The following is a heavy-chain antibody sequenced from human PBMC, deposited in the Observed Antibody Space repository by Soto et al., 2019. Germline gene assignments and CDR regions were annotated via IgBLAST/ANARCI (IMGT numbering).Heavy chain of an antibody. V-gene: IGHV1-69*06. CDR3: ARDLSSSYYYYGMDV. D-gene: IGHD6-6*01. Sequence: SVKVSGKASGGTFSSYAISWVRQAPGQGLEWMGGIIPIFGTANYAQKFQGRVTITADKSTSTAYMELSSLRSEDTAVYYCARDLSSSYYYYGMDVWGQGTTVTVSS. CDR2: IIPIFGTA. J-gene: IGHJ6*02. CDR1: GGTFSSYA.